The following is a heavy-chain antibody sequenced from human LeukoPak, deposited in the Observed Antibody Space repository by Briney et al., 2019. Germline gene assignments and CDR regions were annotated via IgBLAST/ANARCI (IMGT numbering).Heavy chain of an antibody. J-gene: IGHJ4*02. V-gene: IGHV3-30*02. CDR2: IRYDGSNK. Sequence: GGSLRLSCAASGFTFSSYGMHWVRQAPGKGLEWVAFIRYDGSNKYYADSVKGRFTISRDNSKNTLYLQMNSLRAEDTAVYYCAKVIAAADPHFDYWGQGTLVTVSS. CDR1: GFTFSSYG. CDR3: AKVIAAADPHFDY. D-gene: IGHD6-13*01.